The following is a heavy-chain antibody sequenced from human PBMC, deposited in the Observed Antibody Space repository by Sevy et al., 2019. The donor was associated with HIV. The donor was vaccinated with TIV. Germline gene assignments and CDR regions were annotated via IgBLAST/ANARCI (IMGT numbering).Heavy chain of an antibody. V-gene: IGHV1-69*13. CDR3: ASLDTAMGQGLSWFDP. J-gene: IGHJ5*02. Sequence: ASVKVSCKVSGGTFSSYAISWVRQAPGQGLEWMGRIIPIFGTANYAQKFQGRVTITADESTSTAYMELSSLRSEDTAVYYCASLDTAMGQGLSWFDPWGQGTLVTVSS. CDR2: IIPIFGTA. D-gene: IGHD5-18*01. CDR1: GGTFSSYA.